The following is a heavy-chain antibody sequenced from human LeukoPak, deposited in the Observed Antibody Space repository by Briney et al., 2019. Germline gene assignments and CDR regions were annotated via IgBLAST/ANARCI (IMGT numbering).Heavy chain of an antibody. J-gene: IGHJ4*02. Sequence: SETLSLTRTVSGGSVSSGSYYWSWIRQPPGKGLEWIGYIYYSGITNYNPSLKSRVTISVDTSKNQFSLKLSSVTAADTAVYFCAREGLATMIRGVIPYWGQGTLVTVSS. CDR1: GGSVSSGSYY. D-gene: IGHD3-10*01. CDR2: IYYSGIT. V-gene: IGHV4-61*01. CDR3: AREGLATMIRGVIPY.